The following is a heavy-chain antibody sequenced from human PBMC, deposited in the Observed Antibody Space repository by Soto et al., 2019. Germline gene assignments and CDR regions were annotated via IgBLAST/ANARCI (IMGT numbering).Heavy chain of an antibody. CDR2: INPSGGST. CDR3: AREHHSGYVPGAIFDY. J-gene: IGHJ4*02. V-gene: IGHV1-46*03. D-gene: IGHD5-12*01. CDR1: GYTFTSYY. Sequence: QVQLVQSGAEVKKPGASVKVSCKASGYTFTSYYMHWVRQAPGQGLEWMGIINPSGGSTSHAQKFQGRVTMTRDTSTSTVYMELSSLRSEDTAVYYCAREHHSGYVPGAIFDYWGQGTLVTVCS.